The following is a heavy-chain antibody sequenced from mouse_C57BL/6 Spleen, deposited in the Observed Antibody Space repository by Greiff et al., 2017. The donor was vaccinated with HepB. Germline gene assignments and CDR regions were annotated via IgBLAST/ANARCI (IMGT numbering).Heavy chain of an antibody. J-gene: IGHJ4*01. D-gene: IGHD1-1*01. CDR2: INPSNGGT. Sequence: QVQLQQSGTELVKPGASVKLSCKASGYTFTSYWMHWVKQRPGQGLEWIGNINPSNGGTNYNEKFKSKATLTVDKSSSTAYMQLSSLTSEDSAVYYCAKPYYYGSSYKVDYAMDYWGQGTSVTVSS. V-gene: IGHV1-53*01. CDR3: AKPYYYGSSYKVDYAMDY. CDR1: GYTFTSYW.